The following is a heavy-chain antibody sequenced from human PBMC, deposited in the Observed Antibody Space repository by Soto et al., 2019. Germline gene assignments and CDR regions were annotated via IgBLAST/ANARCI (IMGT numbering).Heavy chain of an antibody. Sequence: EVQLVESGGMLVQPGRSLRLSCAASGLTLSTSSMNWVRQAPGKGLEWISYIRRHTSVTAYPDSEKGRFTMSIDSAKNSLYLKMDSLRVEDTTVCYCVNVADSGYYTVDRWGQGTLVTVSS. CDR1: GLTLSTSS. CDR3: VNVADSGYYTVDR. J-gene: IGHJ5*02. D-gene: IGHD3-22*01. V-gene: IGHV3-48*01. CDR2: IRRHTSVT.